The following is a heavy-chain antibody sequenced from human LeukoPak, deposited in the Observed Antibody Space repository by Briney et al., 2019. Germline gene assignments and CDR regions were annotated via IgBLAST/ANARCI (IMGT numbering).Heavy chain of an antibody. J-gene: IGHJ4*02. CDR3: ARVQGYFDY. Sequence: ASVKVSCKAAGYTFTSYGISWARQAPGQGLEWMGWISAYNGNTNYAQKLQGKVTMTTETSTSTAYLELRSLRSDDTAVYYCARVQGYFDYWGQGTLVTVSS. CDR1: GYTFTSYG. CDR2: ISAYNGNT. V-gene: IGHV1-18*01.